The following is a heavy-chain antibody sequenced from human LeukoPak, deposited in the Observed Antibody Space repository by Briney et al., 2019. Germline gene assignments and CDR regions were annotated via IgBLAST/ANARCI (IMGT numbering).Heavy chain of an antibody. V-gene: IGHV1-8*01. Sequence: GASVKVSCKASGYPFTSYDINWVRQATGQGLEWMGWMNPNSGNTGYAQKFQGRVTMTRNTSISTAYMELSSLRSEDTAVYYCARSGYDGIYYYYYMDVWGKGTTVTVSS. CDR3: ARSGYDGIYYYYYMDV. CDR1: GYPFTSYD. CDR2: MNPNSGNT. J-gene: IGHJ6*03. D-gene: IGHD5-12*01.